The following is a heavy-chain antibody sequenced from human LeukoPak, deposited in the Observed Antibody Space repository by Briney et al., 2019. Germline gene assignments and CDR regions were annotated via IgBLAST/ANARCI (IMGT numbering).Heavy chain of an antibody. Sequence: GGSPRLSCTASGFIFSNFEMNWVRQAPGKGLQWLAYINSGATSEYYADSVKGRFTISRDNAKNSLYLQMNSLRVQDTAIYYCARVICTGGSCFQNDYRGQGTLVTVSS. CDR2: INSGATSE. CDR1: GFIFSNFE. V-gene: IGHV3-48*03. CDR3: ARVICTGGSCFQNDY. J-gene: IGHJ4*02. D-gene: IGHD2-15*01.